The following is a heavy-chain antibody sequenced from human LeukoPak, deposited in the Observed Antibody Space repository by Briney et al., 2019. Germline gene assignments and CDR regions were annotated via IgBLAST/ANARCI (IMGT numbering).Heavy chain of an antibody. V-gene: IGHV1-2*02. J-gene: IGHJ6*02. CDR2: INSNSGGT. D-gene: IGHD3-10*01. Sequence: ASVKTSCKTSGYTFTGYYMHWVRQAPGQGLGWVGWINSNSGGTNYGQRSQGRVTMTRDTSIGTVYMEVSRLTSDDTAVYYCARDCCFGFGELRGMDVWGQGTTVTVSS. CDR1: GYTFTGYY. CDR3: ARDCCFGFGELRGMDV.